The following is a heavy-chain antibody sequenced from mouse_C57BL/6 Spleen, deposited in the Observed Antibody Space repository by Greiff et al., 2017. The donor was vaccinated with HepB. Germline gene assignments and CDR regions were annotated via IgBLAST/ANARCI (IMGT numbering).Heavy chain of an antibody. V-gene: IGHV7-3*01. Sequence: EVQLVESGGGLVQPGGSLSLSCAASGFTFTDYYMSWVRQPPGKALEWLGFIRNKANGYTTEYSASVKGRFTISRDNSQSILYLQMNALRAEDSATYYCARYDGYQYYFDYWGQGTTLTVSS. J-gene: IGHJ2*01. CDR2: IRNKANGYTT. CDR1: GFTFTDYY. CDR3: ARYDGYQYYFDY. D-gene: IGHD2-3*01.